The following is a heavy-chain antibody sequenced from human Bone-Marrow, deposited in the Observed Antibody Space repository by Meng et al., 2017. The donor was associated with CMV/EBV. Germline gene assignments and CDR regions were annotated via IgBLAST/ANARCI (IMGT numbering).Heavy chain of an antibody. J-gene: IGHJ6*02. Sequence: ASVKVSCKASGYTFTSYGISWVRQAPGQGLEWMGWISAYNGNTNYAQKLQGRVTMTTDISTSTAYMELRSLRSDDTAVYYCASGIVVVPAAIYYYGMDVWGQGTTVTVSS. CDR2: ISAYNGNT. CDR1: GYTFTSYG. D-gene: IGHD2-2*02. CDR3: ASGIVVVPAAIYYYGMDV. V-gene: IGHV1-18*01.